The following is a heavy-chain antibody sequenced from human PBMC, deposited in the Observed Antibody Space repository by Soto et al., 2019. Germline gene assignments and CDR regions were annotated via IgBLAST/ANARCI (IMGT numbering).Heavy chain of an antibody. CDR2: IVVASGYS. D-gene: IGHD6-19*01. Sequence: LVQSGPDVKKPGTSVKVSCKTSGFTFGSSAVQWVRQVRGQRLEWIGWIVVASGYSNVAQKFQDRVSLTRALSTNTAFMELSSLTSEDSAMYYCAADVRGVAGDFDLWGQGTLVSVAS. J-gene: IGHJ4*02. V-gene: IGHV1-58*01. CDR1: GFTFGSSA. CDR3: AADVRGVAGDFDL.